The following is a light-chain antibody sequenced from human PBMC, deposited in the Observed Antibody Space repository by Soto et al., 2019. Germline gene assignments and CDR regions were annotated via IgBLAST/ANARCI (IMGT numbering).Light chain of an antibody. Sequence: EILLTQSPATLSLSAGDRATLSCRASQSVSSWLAWYQQKPGQAPRLLIYDASSRDTAIPARFSGSGSGTDFTLTISSLQPDDFAVYYCQQRSNWSRTFGQGTKLEIK. J-gene: IGKJ1*01. CDR3: QQRSNWSRT. CDR1: QSVSSW. V-gene: IGKV3-11*01. CDR2: DAS.